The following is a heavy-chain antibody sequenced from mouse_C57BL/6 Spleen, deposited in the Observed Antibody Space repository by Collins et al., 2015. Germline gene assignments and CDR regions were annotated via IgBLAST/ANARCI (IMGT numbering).Heavy chain of an antibody. CDR3: AREGYSNAYAMDY. CDR1: GYAFSSYW. Sequence: QVQLQQSGAELVKPGASVKISCKASGYAFSSYWMNWVKQRPGKGLEWIGQIYPGDGDTNYNGKFKGKATLTADKSSSTAYMQLSSLTSEDSAVYFCAREGYSNAYAMDYWGQGTSVTVSS. V-gene: IGHV1-80*01. J-gene: IGHJ4*01. D-gene: IGHD2-5*01. CDR2: IYPGDGDT.